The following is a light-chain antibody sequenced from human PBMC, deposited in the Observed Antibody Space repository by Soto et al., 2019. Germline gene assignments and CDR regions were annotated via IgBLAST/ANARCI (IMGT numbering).Light chain of an antibody. CDR2: DTS. J-gene: IGKJ1*01. CDR1: HSFSSAY. CDR3: HLYGSPWT. Sequence: ILLTQSPGTLSLSPGETATLFCRASHSFSSAYLAWYQQKPGQAPRLLIYDTSNRATGITDRFSGSGSGTDFTLVISRLEPEDSAMYYCHLYGSPWTFGPGTKVDIK. V-gene: IGKV3-20*01.